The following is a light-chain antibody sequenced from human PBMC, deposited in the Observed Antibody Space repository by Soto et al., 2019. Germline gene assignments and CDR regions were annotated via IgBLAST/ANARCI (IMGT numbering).Light chain of an antibody. CDR2: DVS. J-gene: IGKJ5*01. V-gene: IGKV1-13*02. CDR3: QQFNSYPIT. CDR1: QDIRGA. Sequence: AIQLTTYPSSLSASVGDRVTITCRASQDIRGALAWYQQKPGKAPKILIYDVSTLESGVPSRFSGSSSGTDFTLTISSLQPVDFATYYCQQFNSYPITFGQGTRLEIK.